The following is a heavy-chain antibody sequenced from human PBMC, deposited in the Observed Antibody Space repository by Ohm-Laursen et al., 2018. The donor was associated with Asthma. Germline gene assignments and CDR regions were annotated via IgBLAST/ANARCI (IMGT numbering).Heavy chain of an antibody. CDR3: ARDNKYASFDY. CDR2: IYYSGST. V-gene: IGHV4-30-4*02. D-gene: IGHD2-2*01. Sequence: SDTLSLTCTVSGGSISSGDYYWSWIRQPPGKGLEWIGYIYYSGSTYYNPSPKSRVTISVDTSKNQFSLKLSSVTAADTAVYYCARDNKYASFDYWGQGTLVTVSS. CDR1: GGSISSGDYY. J-gene: IGHJ4*02.